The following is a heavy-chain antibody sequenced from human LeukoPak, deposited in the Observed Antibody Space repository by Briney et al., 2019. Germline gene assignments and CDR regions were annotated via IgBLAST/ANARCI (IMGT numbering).Heavy chain of an antibody. CDR3: ARKALPGNWFDP. J-gene: IGHJ5*02. V-gene: IGHV4-4*07. Sequence: SETLSLTCTVSGDPISTYYWSWIRQPAGKGLEWIGRIFTSGSTNYNPSLKSRVTMSLDTSKNQFSLKLSSVTAADTAVYYCARKALPGNWFDPWGQGALVTVSS. CDR2: IFTSGST. CDR1: GDPISTYY.